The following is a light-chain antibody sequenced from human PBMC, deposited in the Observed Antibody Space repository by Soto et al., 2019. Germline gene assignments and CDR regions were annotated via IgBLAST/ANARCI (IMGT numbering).Light chain of an antibody. V-gene: IGKV1-9*01. CDR1: QGINNY. Sequence: DIQLTQSPSFLSASVGDRVTITCRASQGINNYLAWYQQKPGKAPKLLIYTASTLQSGVPSRFSGSGPGTEFTLTISSLQPEDFATYCCQRLNNYPRTFGQGTQVEIK. CDR3: QRLNNYPRT. J-gene: IGKJ1*01. CDR2: TAS.